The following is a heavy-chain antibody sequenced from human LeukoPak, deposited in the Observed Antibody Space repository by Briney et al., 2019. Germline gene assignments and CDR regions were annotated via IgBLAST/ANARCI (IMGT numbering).Heavy chain of an antibody. CDR1: GFTFSNYG. CDR2: MSYDGNNK. V-gene: IGHV3-30*18. J-gene: IGHJ4*02. CDR3: AKDSGHSGHRWAIVVVPAAMDL. D-gene: IGHD2-2*01. Sequence: GGSLRLSCAASGFTFSNYGMHWVRQAPGKGLEWVAVMSYDGNNKYYADSVKGRFTISRDNSKNTLYLQMNSLRAEDTAVYYCAKDSGHSGHRWAIVVVPAAMDLWGQGTLVTVSS.